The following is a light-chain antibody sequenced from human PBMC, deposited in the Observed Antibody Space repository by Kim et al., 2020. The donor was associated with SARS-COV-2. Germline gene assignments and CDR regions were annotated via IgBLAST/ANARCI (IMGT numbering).Light chain of an antibody. Sequence: TSIGERVTRTCGASQTIRSNLNWYQQKTGKVPKRLIYSASSLQSGVPSRVSGSGSGTDFTLIISNLQIENFATYYCQQGYSIPGTFGQGTKLEI. CDR2: SAS. CDR1: QTIRSN. CDR3: QQGYSIPGT. V-gene: IGKV1-39*01. J-gene: IGKJ2*01.